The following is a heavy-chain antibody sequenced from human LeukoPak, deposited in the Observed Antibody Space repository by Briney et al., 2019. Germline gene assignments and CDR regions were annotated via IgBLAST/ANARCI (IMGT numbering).Heavy chain of an antibody. J-gene: IGHJ2*01. CDR2: IYYTGST. CDR3: ARHVRWLQLTLYFDI. CDR1: RGFINNPSYH. Sequence: SETLSLTCTVSRGFINNPSYHWGWIRQSPGKGLEWIGSIYYTGSTSSNPSLNSRVTMSVDTSKKKFSLKLNSMTAADTAVYYCARHVRWLQLTLYFDIWGRGTLVTVSS. V-gene: IGHV4-39*01. D-gene: IGHD5-24*01.